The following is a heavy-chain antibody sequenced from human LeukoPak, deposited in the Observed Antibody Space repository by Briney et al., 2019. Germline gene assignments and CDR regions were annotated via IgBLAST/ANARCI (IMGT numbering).Heavy chain of an antibody. CDR2: VYYSGST. J-gene: IGHJ4*02. CDR1: GGSLSSDY. Sequence: PSETLSLTCTVSGGSLSSDYWSWIRQPPGKGLEWIGYVYYSGSTNYNPSHKSRVTISVDTSKNQFSLKLSSVTAGDTAVYYCARGPRGMATISFDQWGQGTLGTVSS. V-gene: IGHV4-59*01. CDR3: ARGPRGMATISFDQ. D-gene: IGHD5-24*01.